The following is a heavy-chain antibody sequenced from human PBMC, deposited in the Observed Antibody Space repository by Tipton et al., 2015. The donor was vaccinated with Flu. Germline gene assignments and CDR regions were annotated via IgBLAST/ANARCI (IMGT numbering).Heavy chain of an antibody. CDR3: ARDLWNDRRAYYYYGVDV. CDR2: IYYSGTT. D-gene: IGHD1-1*01. V-gene: IGHV4-39*07. CDR1: GDSISTTIYY. J-gene: IGHJ6*02. Sequence: TLSFTCTVSGDSISTTIYYWGWVRQAPGKGLEWIGSIYYSGTTYYNPSLKSRVTISIDPSNNQFSLDLTSLTAADTAVYFCARDLWNDRRAYYYYGVDVWGQGTTVTVSS.